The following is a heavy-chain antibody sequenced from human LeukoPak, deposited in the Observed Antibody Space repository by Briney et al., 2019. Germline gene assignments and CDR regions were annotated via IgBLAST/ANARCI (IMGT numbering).Heavy chain of an antibody. D-gene: IGHD3-10*01. V-gene: IGHV3-72*01. Sequence: GGSLRLSCAASGFTFSDHYMDWVRQAPGKGLEWVGRTRNKANSYTTEYAASVKGRFTISRDDSKNSLYLQMNSLKTEDTAVYYCTRGGLKVRGVISYMDVWGKGTTVTISS. J-gene: IGHJ6*03. CDR1: GFTFSDHY. CDR3: TRGGLKVRGVISYMDV. CDR2: TRNKANSYTT.